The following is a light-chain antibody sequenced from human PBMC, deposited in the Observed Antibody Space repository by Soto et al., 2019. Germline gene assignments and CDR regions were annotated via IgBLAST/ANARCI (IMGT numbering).Light chain of an antibody. V-gene: IGKV1-5*03. CDR1: QSISSW. CDR2: KAS. J-gene: IGKJ2*01. Sequence: DIQMTQSPSTLSASVGDRVTITCRASQSISSWLAWYQQKPGKAPKLLIYKASSLESGVPSRFSGSGSGTEFTLTISSLQPDDFATYICQQYDSYSTFGQGTKLEIK. CDR3: QQYDSYST.